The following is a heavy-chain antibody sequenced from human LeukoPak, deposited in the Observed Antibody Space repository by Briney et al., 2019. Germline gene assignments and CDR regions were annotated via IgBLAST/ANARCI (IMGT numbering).Heavy chain of an antibody. D-gene: IGHD3-10*01. J-gene: IGHJ4*02. CDR3: ARQIIHRGFDY. CDR1: GFTLCSYS. CDR2: SSTTTSTL. Sequence: GGSLRLSCEASGFTLCSYSMNWVRQAPGKGLEWVALSSTTTSTLYYADSVKGRFTISRDNAKNSLYLQMISLRDEDTAVYYCARQIIHRGFDYWGQGALVTVSS. V-gene: IGHV3-48*02.